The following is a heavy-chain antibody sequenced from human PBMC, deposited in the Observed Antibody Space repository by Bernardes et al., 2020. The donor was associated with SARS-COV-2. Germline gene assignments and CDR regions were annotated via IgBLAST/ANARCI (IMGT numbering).Heavy chain of an antibody. Sequence: ASVKVSCKVSGYTLTDLSMHWVRQAPGKGLEWMGGLDPEDGETIYAQKFQGRITMTEDTSTDTANMELSSLRSEDTAVYYCARTPDYDVLTGYYAEGFDSWGQGTQVTVSS. D-gene: IGHD3-9*01. J-gene: IGHJ5*01. CDR1: GYTLTDLS. V-gene: IGHV1-24*01. CDR2: LDPEDGET. CDR3: ARTPDYDVLTGYYAEGFDS.